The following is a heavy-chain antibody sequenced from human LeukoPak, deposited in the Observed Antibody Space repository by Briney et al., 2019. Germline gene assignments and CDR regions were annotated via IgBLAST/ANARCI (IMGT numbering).Heavy chain of an antibody. CDR1: GFTFNDYA. CDR3: ARAKEHSSSWYRYFDY. D-gene: IGHD6-13*01. J-gene: IGHJ4*02. CDR2: ISWNSRSI. Sequence: GGSLRLSCATSGFTFNDYAMYWVRQAPGKGLEWVSGISWNSRSIAYADSVKGRFTISRDNAKNSLYLQMNSLRAEDTAVYYCARAKEHSSSWYRYFDYWGQGTLVTVSS. V-gene: IGHV3-9*01.